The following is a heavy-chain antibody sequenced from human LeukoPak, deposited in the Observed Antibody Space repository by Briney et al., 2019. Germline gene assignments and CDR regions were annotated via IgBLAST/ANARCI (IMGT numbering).Heavy chain of an antibody. V-gene: IGHV4-4*07. CDR3: ARDLREVVPPYYYYYYMDV. Sequence: LRLSCAASGFTFDDYAMHWVRQAPGKGLEWIGRIYTSGSTNYNPSLKSRVTMSVDTSKNQFSLKLSSVTAADTAVYYCARDLREVVPPYYYYYYMDVWGKGTTVTVSS. CDR1: GFTFDDYA. D-gene: IGHD2-2*01. J-gene: IGHJ6*03. CDR2: IYTSGST.